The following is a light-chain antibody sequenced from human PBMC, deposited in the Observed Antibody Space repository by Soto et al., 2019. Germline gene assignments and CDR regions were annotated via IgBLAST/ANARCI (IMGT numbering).Light chain of an antibody. V-gene: IGKV3-20*01. CDR2: ETY. Sequence: IVLTQSPDTLSLSPGERVNLSCRASQSVRNNYLAWYQQKPGQAPRLLIYETYRRATGIPDRFSGSGSGIDFTLTISRLEPEDFAVYLCQQYGGSSRTFGLGTKVDIK. CDR1: QSVRNNY. J-gene: IGKJ1*01. CDR3: QQYGGSSRT.